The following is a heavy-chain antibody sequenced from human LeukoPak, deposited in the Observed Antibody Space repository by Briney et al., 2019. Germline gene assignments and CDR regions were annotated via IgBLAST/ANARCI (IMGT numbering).Heavy chain of an antibody. CDR1: GGSFSGYY. J-gene: IGHJ4*02. D-gene: IGHD3-22*01. V-gene: IGHV4-34*01. CDR3: ARVGNYYDSSGYLIDY. Sequence: SETLSLTCAVYGGSFSGYYWSWIRQPPGEGLEWIGEINHSGSTNYNPSLKSRVTISVDTSKNQFSLKLSSVTAADTAVYYCARVGNYYDSSGYLIDYWGQGTLVTVSS. CDR2: INHSGST.